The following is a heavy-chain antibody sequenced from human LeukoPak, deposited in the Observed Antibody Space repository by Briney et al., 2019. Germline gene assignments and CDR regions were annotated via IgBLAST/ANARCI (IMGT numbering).Heavy chain of an antibody. D-gene: IGHD1-26*01. CDR1: GDSVSSKSAS. CDR3: ARGTGSLDY. V-gene: IGHV6-1*01. Sequence: SQTLSLTCAISGDSVSSKSASWNWIRQSPSRGLEWLGRTSSRSKWFNDYAVSVKSRITINPDTSENQFSLHLTSVTPDDTAVYYCARGTGSLDYWGQGTLVTVSS. CDR2: TSSRSKWFN. J-gene: IGHJ4*02.